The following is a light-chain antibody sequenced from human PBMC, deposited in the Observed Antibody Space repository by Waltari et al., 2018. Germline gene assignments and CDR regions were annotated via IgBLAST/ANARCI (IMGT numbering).Light chain of an antibody. CDR2: WAS. Sequence: DIVMTQSPDSLAVSLGERATINRKSSQSVLYTSPTDNYLAWYQQKPGQPPKLLIYWASTRKSGVPDRFSGSGSGTDFTLTISSLQAEDVAVYYCQQYYRTPWTFGQGTKVEIK. J-gene: IGKJ1*01. CDR3: QQYYRTPWT. CDR1: QSVLYTSPTDNY. V-gene: IGKV4-1*01.